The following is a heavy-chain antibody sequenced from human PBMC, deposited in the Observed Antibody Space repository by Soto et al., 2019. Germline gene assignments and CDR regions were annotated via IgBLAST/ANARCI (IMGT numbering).Heavy chain of an antibody. V-gene: IGHV4-59*01. Sequence: SETLSLTCTVSGGSISSYYWSWIRQPPGKGLEWIGYIYYSGSTNYNPSFKSRVTISVDTSKNQFSLKLSSVTAADTAVYYCARLYDSSGYPYFQHWGQGTLVTV. CDR1: GGSISSYY. J-gene: IGHJ1*01. CDR2: IYYSGST. CDR3: ARLYDSSGYPYFQH. D-gene: IGHD3-22*01.